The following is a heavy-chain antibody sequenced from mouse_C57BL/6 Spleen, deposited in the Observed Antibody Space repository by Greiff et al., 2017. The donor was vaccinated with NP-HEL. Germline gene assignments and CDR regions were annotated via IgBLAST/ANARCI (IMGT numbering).Heavy chain of an antibody. V-gene: IGHV1-61*01. J-gene: IGHJ2*01. CDR1: GYTFTSYW. CDR2: IYPSDSET. Sequence: QVQLQQPGAELVRPGSSVKLSCKASGYTFTSYWMDWVKQRPGQGLEWIGNIYPSDSETHYNQKFKDKATLTVDKSSSTAYMQLSSLTSEDSAVYYCAISDFYFDYWGQGTTLTVSS. CDR3: AISDFYFDY.